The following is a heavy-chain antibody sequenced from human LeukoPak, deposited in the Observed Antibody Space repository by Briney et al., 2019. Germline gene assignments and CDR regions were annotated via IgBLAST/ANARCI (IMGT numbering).Heavy chain of an antibody. J-gene: IGHJ4*02. D-gene: IGHD6-13*01. CDR3: AKGKSSSWHPPFDY. V-gene: IGHV3-20*04. CDR1: GFTFDDYG. Sequence: GGSLRLSCAASGFTFDDYGMSWVRQAPGKGLEWVSGINWNGGSTGYADSVKGRFTISRDNAKNSLYLQMNSLRAEDTALYYCAKGKSSSWHPPFDYWGQGTLVTVSS. CDR2: INWNGGST.